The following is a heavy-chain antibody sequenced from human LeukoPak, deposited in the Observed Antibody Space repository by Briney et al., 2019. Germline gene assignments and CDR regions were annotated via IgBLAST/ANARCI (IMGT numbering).Heavy chain of an antibody. CDR1: GFTFSNYA. CDR2: ISGSGDSK. Sequence: GGSLRLSCAASGFTFSNYAMSWVRQAPGKGLEWVSGISGSGDSKYYGDSVKGRFTIPRDNPKNTLYLQMTSLRAEDTAVYYCAKTRPLDSSSWSHGDYWGQGTLVTVSS. J-gene: IGHJ4*02. CDR3: AKTRPLDSSSWSHGDY. V-gene: IGHV3-23*01. D-gene: IGHD6-13*01.